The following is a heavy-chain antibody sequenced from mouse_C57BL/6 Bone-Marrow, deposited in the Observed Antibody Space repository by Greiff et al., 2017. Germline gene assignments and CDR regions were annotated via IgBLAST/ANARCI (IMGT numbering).Heavy chain of an antibody. CDR2: IDPSDSYT. Sequence: VQLQQPGAELVMPGASVKLSCKASGYTFTSYWMHWVKQRPGQGLEWIGEIDPSDSYTNYNQKFKGKSTLTVDKSSSTAYMQLSSLTSEDSAVDDCARSGPCCSMDYWGQGTSVTVSS. CDR3: ARSGPCCSMDY. CDR1: GYTFTSYW. J-gene: IGHJ4*01. D-gene: IGHD1-3*01. V-gene: IGHV1-69*01.